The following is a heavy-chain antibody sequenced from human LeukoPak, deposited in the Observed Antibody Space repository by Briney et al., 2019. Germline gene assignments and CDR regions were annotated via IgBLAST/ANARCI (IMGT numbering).Heavy chain of an antibody. V-gene: IGHV1-18*01. D-gene: IGHD2-2*01. CDR2: ISAYNGNT. J-gene: IGHJ4*02. Sequence: ASVKDSCKASGYTFTSYGISWVRQAPGQGLEWMGWISAYNGNTNYAQKLQGRVTMTTDTSTSTAYMELRSLRSDDTAVYYCARDRLVSHFIVVVPAARIDYWGQGTLVTVSS. CDR3: ARDRLVSHFIVVVPAARIDY. CDR1: GYTFTSYG.